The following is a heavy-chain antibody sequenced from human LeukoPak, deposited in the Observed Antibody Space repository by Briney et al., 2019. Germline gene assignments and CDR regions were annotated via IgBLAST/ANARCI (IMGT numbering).Heavy chain of an antibody. CDR3: ARESVEDAFDI. CDR1: GFTFSNYW. CDR2: ISYDGSNK. Sequence: PGGSLRLSCAASGFTFSNYWMHWVRQAPGKGLEWVAVISYDGSNKYYADSVKGRFTISRDNSKNTLYLQMNSLRAEDTAVYYCARESVEDAFDIWGQGTMVTVSS. D-gene: IGHD1-1*01. J-gene: IGHJ3*02. V-gene: IGHV3-30-3*01.